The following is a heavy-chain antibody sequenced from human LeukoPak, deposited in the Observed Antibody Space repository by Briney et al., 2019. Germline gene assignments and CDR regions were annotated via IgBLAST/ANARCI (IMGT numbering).Heavy chain of an antibody. V-gene: IGHV4-34*01. CDR2: INHSGST. Sequence: SETLSLTCAVYGGSFSGYYWSWIRQPPGKGPEWIGEINHSGSTNYNPSLKSRVTISVDTSKNQFSLKLSSVTAADTAVYYCARGFPTSYVWGSYRQKYWFDPWGQGTLVTVSS. D-gene: IGHD3-16*01. J-gene: IGHJ5*02. CDR1: GGSFSGYY. CDR3: ARGFPTSYVWGSYRQKYWFDP.